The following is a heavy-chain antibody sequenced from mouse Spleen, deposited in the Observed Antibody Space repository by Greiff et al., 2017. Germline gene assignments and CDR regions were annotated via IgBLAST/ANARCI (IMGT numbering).Heavy chain of an antibody. J-gene: IGHJ3*01. CDR2: IYPGNSDT. CDR1: GYSFTSYW. CDR3: TKGEGLLRFAWFAY. D-gene: IGHD1-1*01. V-gene: IGHV1-5*01. Sequence: SGTVLARPGASVKMSCKASGYSFTSYWMHWVKQRPGQGLEWIGAIYPGNSDTSYNQKFKGKAKLTAVTSASTAYMELSSLTNEDSAVYYCTKGEGLLRFAWFAYWGQGTLVTVSA.